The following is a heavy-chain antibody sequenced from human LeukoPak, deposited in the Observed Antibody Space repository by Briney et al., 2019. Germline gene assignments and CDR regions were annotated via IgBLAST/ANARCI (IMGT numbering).Heavy chain of an antibody. CDR2: IDSDGSST. D-gene: IGHD3-22*01. CDR1: GFTFSTYW. V-gene: IGHV3-74*01. J-gene: IGHJ4*02. Sequence: GGSLRLSCAASGFTFSTYWIHWVRHAPGKGLVWVSRIDSDGSSTSYADSVKGRFTISRDNAKNTLYLQMNSLRAEDTAVYYCARDPSYSSGYYYWGQGSLVTVSS. CDR3: ARDPSYSSGYYY.